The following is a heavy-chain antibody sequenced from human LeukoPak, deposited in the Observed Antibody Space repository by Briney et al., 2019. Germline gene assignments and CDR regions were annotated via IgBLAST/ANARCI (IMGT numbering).Heavy chain of an antibody. CDR2: IYYSGST. Sequence: SETLSLTCTVSGGSISSGGYYWSWIRQHPGKGLEWIGYIYYSGSTYYNTSLKSRVTISVDTSKNQFSLKLSSVTAADTAVYYCARLAVPAAAPRYYFDYWGQGTLVTVSS. CDR3: ARLAVPAAAPRYYFDY. V-gene: IGHV4-31*03. CDR1: GGSISSGGYY. D-gene: IGHD2-2*01. J-gene: IGHJ4*02.